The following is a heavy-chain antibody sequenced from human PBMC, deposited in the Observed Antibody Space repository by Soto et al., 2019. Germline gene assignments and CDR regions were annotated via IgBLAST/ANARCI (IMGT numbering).Heavy chain of an antibody. V-gene: IGHV3-23*01. CDR1: GFTFSSYA. CDR2: ISGSGGST. D-gene: IGHD6-13*01. CDR3: ARGTQQLVSNRFDP. Sequence: PGGSLRLSCAASGFTFSSYAMSWVRQAPGKGLEWVSAISGSGGSTYYADSVKGRFTISRDNSKNTLYLQMNSLRAEDTAVYYCARGTQQLVSNRFDPWGQGTLVTVSS. J-gene: IGHJ5*02.